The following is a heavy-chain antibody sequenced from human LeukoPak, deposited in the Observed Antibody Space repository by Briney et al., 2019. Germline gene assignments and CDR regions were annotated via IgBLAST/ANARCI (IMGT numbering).Heavy chain of an antibody. CDR2: ISGSGGST. CDR1: GFTFSSYA. J-gene: IGHJ1*01. D-gene: IGHD3-22*01. CDR3: AKDQIYYDSSGYYGPAEYFQH. V-gene: IGHV3-23*01. Sequence: LTGASLRLSCAASGFTFSSYAMSWVRQAPGKGLEWVSAISGSGGSTYYADSVKGRFTISRDNSKNTLYLQMNSLRAEDTAVYYCAKDQIYYDSSGYYGPAEYFQHWGQGTLVTVSS.